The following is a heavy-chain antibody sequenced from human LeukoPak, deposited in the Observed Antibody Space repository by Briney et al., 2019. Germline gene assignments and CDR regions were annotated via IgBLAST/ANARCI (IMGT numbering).Heavy chain of an antibody. Sequence: GGSLRLSCAASGFTFSSYSMNWVRQAPGKGLEWVSSISSSSSYIYYADSVKGRFTISRDNAKNSLFLQITSLRVDEDTAVYYCATYDTSGRGSWYFDRWGRGTLVTVSS. CDR3: ATYDTSGRGSWYFDR. J-gene: IGHJ2*01. V-gene: IGHV3-21*04. CDR2: ISSSSSYI. D-gene: IGHD3-22*01. CDR1: GFTFSSYS.